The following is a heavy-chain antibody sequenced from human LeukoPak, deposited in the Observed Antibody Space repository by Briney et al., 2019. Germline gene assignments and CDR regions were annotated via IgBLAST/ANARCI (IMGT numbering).Heavy chain of an antibody. CDR2: ISTYNGNT. D-gene: IGHD1-20*01. CDR3: ARVTGWYNYDY. J-gene: IGHJ4*02. Sequence: GASVEVSCKASGYTFTSYGISWVRQAPGQGLEWMGWISTYNGNTNYAQKLQGRVTMTTDTSTSTAYVELRSLRSDDTAMYYCARVTGWYNYDYWGQGTLVTVSS. V-gene: IGHV1-18*01. CDR1: GYTFTSYG.